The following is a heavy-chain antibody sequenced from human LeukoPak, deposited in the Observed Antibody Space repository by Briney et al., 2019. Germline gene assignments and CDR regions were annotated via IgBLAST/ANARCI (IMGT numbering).Heavy chain of an antibody. D-gene: IGHD3-22*01. CDR2: ISYDGSNK. J-gene: IGHJ4*02. CDR1: GFTFSSYA. V-gene: IGHV3-30-3*01. CDR3: ARNGESSGYLTDFDY. Sequence: GRSLRLSCAASGFTFSSYAMHWVRQAPGKGLEWVAVISYDGSNKYYADSVKGRFTISRDSSKNTLYLQMNSLRAEDTAVYYCARNGESSGYLTDFDYWGQGTLVTVSS.